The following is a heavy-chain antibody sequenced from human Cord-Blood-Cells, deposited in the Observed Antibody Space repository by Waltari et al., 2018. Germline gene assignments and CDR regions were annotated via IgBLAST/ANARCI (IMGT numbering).Heavy chain of an antibody. D-gene: IGHD1-26*01. CDR3: ARDYSGSYYFDY. J-gene: IGHJ4*02. Sequence: EVQLVESGGGLIQPGGSLRLSCAASGFTVSSNYMSWVRQAPGKGLEGVSVIYCGGRKNYADSVKGRFTISRDNSKTTLYLQMNSRRAEDTAVYYCARDYSGSYYFDYWGQGTLVTVSS. CDR1: GFTVSSNY. CDR2: IYCGGRK. V-gene: IGHV3-53*01.